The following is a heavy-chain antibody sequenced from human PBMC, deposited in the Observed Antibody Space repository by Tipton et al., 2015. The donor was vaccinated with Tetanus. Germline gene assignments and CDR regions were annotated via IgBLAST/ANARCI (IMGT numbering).Heavy chain of an antibody. CDR2: INTDGSIR. Sequence: SLRLSCVASGFTFSNYWMHWVRQAPGKGLVWVSRINTDGSIRNYADSVKGRFTISRDNAENTLSLQMNSLRAEDTAVYYCTRDLGGYAGYWGQGTLGTVSS. V-gene: IGHV3-74*01. D-gene: IGHD2-15*01. CDR1: GFTFSNYW. J-gene: IGHJ4*02. CDR3: TRDLGGYAGY.